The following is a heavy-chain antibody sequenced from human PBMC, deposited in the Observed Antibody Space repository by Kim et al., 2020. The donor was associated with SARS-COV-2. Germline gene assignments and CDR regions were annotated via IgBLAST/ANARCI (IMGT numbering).Heavy chain of an antibody. CDR2: ISYDGSNK. Sequence: GGSLRLSCAASGFTFSSYGMHWVRQAPGKGLEWVAVISYDGSNKYYADSVKGRFTISRDNSKNTLYLQMNSLRAEDTAVYYCAKDREYSSSSLEGLDWFNPWCQGTLVTVSS. D-gene: IGHD6-6*01. J-gene: IGHJ5*02. CDR3: AKDREYSSSSLEGLDWFNP. V-gene: IGHV3-30*18. CDR1: GFTFSSYG.